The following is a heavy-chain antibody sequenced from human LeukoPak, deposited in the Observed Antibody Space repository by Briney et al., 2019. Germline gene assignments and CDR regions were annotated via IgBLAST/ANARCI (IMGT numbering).Heavy chain of an antibody. CDR1: GGSISSHY. V-gene: IGHV4-59*11. CDR3: ANSRDGYNVISPTDH. CDR2: TYYSGST. D-gene: IGHD5-24*01. J-gene: IGHJ4*02. Sequence: SETLSLTCNVSGGSISSHYWSWIRQPPGKGLEWIGHTYYSGSTTYNPSLESRVTISVDSSKNYFSLKLSSVTAADTAVYFCANSRDGYNVISPTDHWGQGTLVTVSS.